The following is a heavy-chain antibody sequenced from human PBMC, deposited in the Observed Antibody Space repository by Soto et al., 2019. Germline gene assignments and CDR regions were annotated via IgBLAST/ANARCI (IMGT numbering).Heavy chain of an antibody. V-gene: IGHV1-46*01. J-gene: IGHJ4*02. CDR1: GYTFTSYY. CDR3: ATDPTYYYGSGIPTPNFDY. Sequence: GASVKVSCKASGYTFTSYYMHWVRQAPGQGLEWMGIINPSGGSTSYAQKFQGRVTMTRDTSTSTVYMELSSLRSEDTAVYYCATDPTYYYGSGIPTPNFDYWGQGTLVTVSS. D-gene: IGHD3-10*01. CDR2: INPSGGST.